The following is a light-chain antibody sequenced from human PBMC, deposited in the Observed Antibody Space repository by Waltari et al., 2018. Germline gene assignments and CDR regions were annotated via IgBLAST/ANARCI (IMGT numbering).Light chain of an antibody. CDR3: SSYAGSSRGV. CDR2: AVS. CDR1: SSDVGNYKR. V-gene: IGLV2-23*02. J-gene: IGLJ2*01. Sequence: QSALTPPASVSGSPGQSITISCTGTSSDVGNYKRLSWYQQHPGKAPKRMIYAVSKRASGLSDRLSGAKAGDMASLTISGLQPEDEAEYFCSSYAGSSRGVFGGGTKVTVL.